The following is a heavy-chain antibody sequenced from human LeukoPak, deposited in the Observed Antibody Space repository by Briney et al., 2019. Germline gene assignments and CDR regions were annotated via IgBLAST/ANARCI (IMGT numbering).Heavy chain of an antibody. CDR3: SLAYFYDSSGYSFQD. V-gene: IGHV1-2*04. Sequence: ASVKVSCKASGNTFTDYYIHWLRQAPGQGLEWMGWINPNSGGTDYAQKFQGWVTMTRDTSISTAYMELSSLRSEDTAVYYCSLAYFYDSSGYSFQDWGQGTLVTVSS. D-gene: IGHD3-22*01. CDR2: INPNSGGT. CDR1: GNTFTDYY. J-gene: IGHJ1*01.